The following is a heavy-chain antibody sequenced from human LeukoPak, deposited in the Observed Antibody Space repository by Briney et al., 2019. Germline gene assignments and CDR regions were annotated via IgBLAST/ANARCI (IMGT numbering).Heavy chain of an antibody. CDR3: AKARAGDITAAFNY. V-gene: IGHV3-23*01. Sequence: QSGGSLRLSCAASGFTFSSYAMSWVRQAPGKGLEWVSGISASGGNPYYADSVKGRFTISRDDSENTLNLQMNSLRAEDTAVYYCAKARAGDITAAFNYWGQGTLVTVSS. D-gene: IGHD6-13*01. CDR2: ISASGGNP. J-gene: IGHJ4*02. CDR1: GFTFSSYA.